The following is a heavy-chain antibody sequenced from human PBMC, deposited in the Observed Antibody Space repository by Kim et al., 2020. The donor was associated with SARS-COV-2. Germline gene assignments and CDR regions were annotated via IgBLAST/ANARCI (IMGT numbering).Heavy chain of an antibody. D-gene: IGHD3-10*01. Sequence: SETLSLTCAVSGGSISSSNWWSWVRQPPGKGLEWIGEIYHSGSTNYNPSLKSRVTISVDKSKNQFSLKLSSVTAADTAVYYCAREGQDYYGSGSYPLDYWGQGTLVTVSS. J-gene: IGHJ4*02. CDR3: AREGQDYYGSGSYPLDY. V-gene: IGHV4-4*02. CDR2: IYHSGST. CDR1: GGSISSSNW.